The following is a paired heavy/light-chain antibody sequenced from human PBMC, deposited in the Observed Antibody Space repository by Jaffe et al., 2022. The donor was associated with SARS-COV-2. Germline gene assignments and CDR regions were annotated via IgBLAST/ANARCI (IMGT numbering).Heavy chain of an antibody. J-gene: IGHJ4*02. V-gene: IGHV3-23*01. CDR3: TRGHYGDYD. Sequence: EVRLLESGGGLVQPGGSLTLSCSGSGFTYDRYAVGWVRQAPGKGPEWVSGISDGGDTIGYADSVRGRFSISRDNSRNTMVLLMSSLGVEDTGVYYCTRGHYGDYDWGQGTLVTVSS. D-gene: IGHD4-17*01. CDR1: GFTYDRYA. CDR2: ISDGGDTI.
Light chain of an antibody. CDR2: DAS. J-gene: IGKJ1*01. Sequence: EIVMTQSPATLSVSPGERATLSCRASQSVSSTVAWYQQKPGQAPRLLIFDASTRATGVPARFTGSGSGTDFTLSISSLQSEDSAMYYCQLYHNWPPTWTFGQGTKVDIK. CDR3: QLYHNWPPTWT. V-gene: IGKV3-15*01. CDR1: QSVSST.